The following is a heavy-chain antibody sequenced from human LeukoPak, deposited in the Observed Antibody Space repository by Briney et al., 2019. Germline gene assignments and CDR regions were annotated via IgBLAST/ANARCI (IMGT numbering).Heavy chain of an antibody. CDR1: GFTFSSYG. CDR3: AKSGSYLLFFDY. Sequence: PGGSLRLSCAASGFTFSSYGMHWVRQAPGKGLEWVAFIRYDGSNKYYADSVRGRFTISRDNSKNTLYLQMNSLRAEDTAVYYCAKSGSYLLFFDYWGQGTLVTVSS. D-gene: IGHD1-26*01. V-gene: IGHV3-30*02. J-gene: IGHJ4*02. CDR2: IRYDGSNK.